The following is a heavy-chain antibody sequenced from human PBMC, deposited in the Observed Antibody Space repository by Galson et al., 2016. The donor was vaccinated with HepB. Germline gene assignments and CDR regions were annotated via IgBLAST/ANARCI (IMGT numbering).Heavy chain of an antibody. D-gene: IGHD5-18*01. CDR3: STDSSEVQIWSYAIDH. V-gene: IGHV3-15*01. Sequence: SLRLSCAASGFTFGSYGMTWVRQAPGKGLEWVGRIRTKTYGETTDYAAPVKGRFTISRDDSKKTVYLQMNSLKTEDTGVYYCSTDSSEVQIWSYAIDHWGQGTRVTVSS. CDR1: GFTFGSYG. CDR2: IRTKTYGETT. J-gene: IGHJ4*02.